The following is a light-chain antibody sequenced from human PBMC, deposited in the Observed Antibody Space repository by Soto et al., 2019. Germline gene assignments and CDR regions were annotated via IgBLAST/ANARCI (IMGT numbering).Light chain of an antibody. J-gene: IGLJ2*01. CDR3: QSYDSSLGGSV. Sequence: QLVLTQPPSVSGAPGQRVTISCTGSSSNIGAGYGVQWYQQFPGTAPKLLIYGNINRPSGVPDRFSGSRSGTSASLAITVLQAEDEADYHCQSYDSSLGGSVFGGGTKLTVL. CDR2: GNI. V-gene: IGLV1-40*01. CDR1: SSNIGAGYG.